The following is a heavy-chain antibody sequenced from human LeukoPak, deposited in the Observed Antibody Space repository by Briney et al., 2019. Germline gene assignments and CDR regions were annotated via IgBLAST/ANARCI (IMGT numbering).Heavy chain of an antibody. V-gene: IGHV3-53*01. CDR3: ARGYTYFVS. D-gene: IGHD5-18*01. Sequence: GGSLRLSCAASGLTVSSNSMSWVRQAPGKGLEWVSFIYSGGSTYYADSVKGRFTISRDNSKNTMYLQVNSLRAEDTAVYYCARGYTYFVSWGQGTLVTVSS. CDR2: IYSGGST. CDR1: GLTVSSNS. J-gene: IGHJ4*02.